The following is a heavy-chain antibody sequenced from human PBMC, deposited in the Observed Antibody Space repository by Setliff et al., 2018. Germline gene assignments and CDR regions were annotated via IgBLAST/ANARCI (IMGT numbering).Heavy chain of an antibody. J-gene: IGHJ4*02. CDR1: GFTFSTYR. CDR2: IWDDGVKK. V-gene: IGHV3-33*08. D-gene: IGHD5-12*01. Sequence: GGSLRLSCAASGFTFSTYRMHWVRQAPGKGLEWVAVIWDDGVKKYHADSVKGRFTISRDDSKNMVNLQMNSLRAEDTAVYYCARVYSGYDPNHYFDYWGQGTLVTVSS. CDR3: ARVYSGYDPNHYFDY.